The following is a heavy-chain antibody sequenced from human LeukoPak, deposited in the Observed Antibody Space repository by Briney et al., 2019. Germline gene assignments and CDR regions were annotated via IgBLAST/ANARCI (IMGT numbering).Heavy chain of an antibody. Sequence: SETLSLTCTVSGGSISRSSYYWGWIRQPPGKGLEWIGSVYYSDSGEMYYNPSLKSRVTISADTSKNQFSLKVSSVTAADTAVYYCARLNQGNRFDYWGQGTLVTVSS. CDR2: VYYSDSGEM. D-gene: IGHD1-14*01. CDR1: GGSISRSSYY. CDR3: ARLNQGNRFDY. V-gene: IGHV4-39*01. J-gene: IGHJ4*02.